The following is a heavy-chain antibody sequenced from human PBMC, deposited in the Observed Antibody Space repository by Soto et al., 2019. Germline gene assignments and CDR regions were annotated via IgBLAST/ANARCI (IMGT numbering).Heavy chain of an antibody. CDR3: AREGGGGSYFGY. V-gene: IGHV1-46*01. J-gene: IGHJ4*02. CDR2: INPSGGST. Sequence: QVQLVQSGAEVKKPGASVKVSCKASGYTFTSYYMHWVRQAPGQGLEWMGIINPSGGSTSYAQKFQGRVTMTRATSTSTVSLALSSLSSEDTAVYYCAREGGGGSYFGYWGQGTLVTVSS. CDR1: GYTFTSYY. D-gene: IGHD1-26*01.